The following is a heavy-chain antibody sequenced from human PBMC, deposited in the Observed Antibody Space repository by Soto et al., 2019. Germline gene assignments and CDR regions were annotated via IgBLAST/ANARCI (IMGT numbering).Heavy chain of an antibody. CDR2: IYYDESDK. J-gene: IGHJ4*02. CDR3: ARSRDGYNHGLNS. CDR1: GLYLSSSG. Sequence: QVQLVESGGGVIQPGRSLRLSCAASGLYLSSSGMHWVRQAPGKGLEWVAVIYYDESDKVYSDSVRGRFTVSKDDSKNTLYLQMTSLRAEDTAMYFCARSRDGYNHGLNSWGQGTLVTVSS. D-gene: IGHD5-12*01. V-gene: IGHV3-33*01.